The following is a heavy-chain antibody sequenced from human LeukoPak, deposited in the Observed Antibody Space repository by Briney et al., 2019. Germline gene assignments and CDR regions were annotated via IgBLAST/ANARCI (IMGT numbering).Heavy chain of an antibody. V-gene: IGHV1-2*02. CDR1: GYTFTGYY. D-gene: IGHD1-26*01. CDR3: ATQSSGSYYRY. CDR2: INPNSGDT. Sequence: ASVKVSCKASGYTFTGYYMHWVRQAPGQGLEWMGWINPNSGDTNYAQEFQGRVTLTRDTSISTAYMELSRLRSDDTAVYYCATQSSGSYYRYWGQGTLVTVSS. J-gene: IGHJ4*02.